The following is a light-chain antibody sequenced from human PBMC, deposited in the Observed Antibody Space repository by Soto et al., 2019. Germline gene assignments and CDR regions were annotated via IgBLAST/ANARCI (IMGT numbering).Light chain of an antibody. Sequence: VLTQSPATLSFSPGERATLSCRASQSISSSLAWYQHTPGQAPRLLIYDASKRATGIPARFSGSGSGTDFTLTISSLEPEDFAAYFCQQRFTWPSFGPGTKVDIK. CDR1: QSISSS. V-gene: IGKV3-11*01. J-gene: IGKJ3*01. CDR3: QQRFTWPS. CDR2: DAS.